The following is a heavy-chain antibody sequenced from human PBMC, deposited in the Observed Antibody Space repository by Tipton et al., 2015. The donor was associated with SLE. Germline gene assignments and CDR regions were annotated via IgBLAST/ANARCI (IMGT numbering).Heavy chain of an antibody. CDR3: ARVYYDFWSGYPGYYYYYYMDV. Sequence: TLSLTCTVSGGSISSYYWSWIRQPPGRGLEWIGYIYTSGSTNYNPSLKSRVTISVDTSKNQFSLKLSSVTAADTAVYYCARVYYDFWSGYPGYYYYYYMDVWGKGTTVTVSS. J-gene: IGHJ6*03. CDR1: GGSISSYY. D-gene: IGHD3-3*01. V-gene: IGHV4-4*08. CDR2: IYTSGST.